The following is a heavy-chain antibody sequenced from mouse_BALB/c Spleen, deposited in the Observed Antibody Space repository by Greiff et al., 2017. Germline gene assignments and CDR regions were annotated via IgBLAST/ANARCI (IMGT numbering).Heavy chain of an antibody. CDR1: GFTFSSYG. CDR2: ISSGGSYT. D-gene: IGHD2-4*01. J-gene: IGHJ4*01. CDR3: ARHEDDYDSFYAMDY. Sequence: EVKLVESGGDLVKPGGSLKLSCAASGFTFSSYGMSWVRQTPDKRLEWVATISSGGSYTYYPDSVKGRFTISRDNAKNTLYLQMSSLKSEDTAMYYCARHEDDYDSFYAMDYWGQGTSVTVSS. V-gene: IGHV5-6*01.